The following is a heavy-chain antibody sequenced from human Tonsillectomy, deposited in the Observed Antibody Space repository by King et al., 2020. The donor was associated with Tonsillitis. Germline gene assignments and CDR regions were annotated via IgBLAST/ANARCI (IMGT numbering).Heavy chain of an antibody. Sequence: VQLVESGGGLVQPGGSLRLSCAASGFTFSSYAMSWVRQAPGKGLEWVSAISGSGGSTYYADSVKGRFTISRDNSKNTLYLQMNSLRAEDTAVYYCAKDTVVVVPAAGDWFDPWGQGTLVTVSS. J-gene: IGHJ5*02. CDR2: ISGSGGST. CDR3: AKDTVVVVPAAGDWFDP. CDR1: GFTFSSYA. D-gene: IGHD2-2*01. V-gene: IGHV3-23*04.